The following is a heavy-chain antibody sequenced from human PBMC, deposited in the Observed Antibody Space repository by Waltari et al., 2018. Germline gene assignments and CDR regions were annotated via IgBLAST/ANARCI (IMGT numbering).Heavy chain of an antibody. V-gene: IGHV1-69*01. CDR1: GGTFSSYA. CDR3: AGGWIYYGSGSSHDY. CDR2: IIPIFGTA. J-gene: IGHJ4*02. D-gene: IGHD3-10*01. Sequence: QVQLVQSGAEVKKPGSSVKVSCKASGGTFSSYAISWVRQAPGQGLEWMGGIIPIFGTANYAQKFQGRVTITADESTSTAYREVGSLRCEDTAVYYCAGGWIYYGSGSSHDYWGQGTLVTVSS.